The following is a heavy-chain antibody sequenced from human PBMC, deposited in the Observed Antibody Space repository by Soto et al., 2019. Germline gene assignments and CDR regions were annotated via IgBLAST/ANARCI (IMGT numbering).Heavy chain of an antibody. V-gene: IGHV2-5*02. CDR1: GFSLSTTGVG. D-gene: IGHD2-21*02. CDR2: IYWDDDK. J-gene: IGHJ4*02. Sequence: QITLKASGPTLVKPTQTLTLTCTLSGFSLSTTGVGVGWIRQPPGKALEWVALIYWDDDKRYSPSLKSRLTINTYPSKNQVDLTMPNMYPVDTATYYCEHRQTYCDGNCYAGFDYWGQGTLVTVSS. CDR3: EHRQTYCDGNCYAGFDY.